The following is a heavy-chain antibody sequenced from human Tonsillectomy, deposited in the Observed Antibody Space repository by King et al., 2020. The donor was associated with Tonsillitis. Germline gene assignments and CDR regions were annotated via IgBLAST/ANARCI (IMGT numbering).Heavy chain of an antibody. D-gene: IGHD5-18*01. J-gene: IGHJ4*02. CDR1: GYTLTTYY. Sequence: VQLVESGAEVKKPGASVKVSCKASGYTLTTYYMHWVRQAPGQGLEWMGMINPSDDNTHYAQKFQGRVTMTRDTSTSTVYMELSSLSIEDTAVYYCARETPDTLYFDYWGQGTLVTVSS. CDR2: INPSDDNT. CDR3: ARETPDTLYFDY. V-gene: IGHV1-46*01.